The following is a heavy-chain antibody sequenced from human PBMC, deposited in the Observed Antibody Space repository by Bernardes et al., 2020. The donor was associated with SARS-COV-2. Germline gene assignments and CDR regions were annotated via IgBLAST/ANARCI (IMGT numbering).Heavy chain of an antibody. V-gene: IGHV3-23*01. CDR1: GFAFSDFG. D-gene: IGHD7-27*01. Sequence: GGSLRLSCVAPGFAFSDFGMAWVRQAPGKGLEWVATLNTDGENTHYADSVKGRFTISRDNSKNMLYLQMNSLRAEDTAVYYCANDAGVDVFFDYWGQGTLVTVSS. CDR3: ANDAGVDVFFDY. J-gene: IGHJ4*02. CDR2: LNTDGENT.